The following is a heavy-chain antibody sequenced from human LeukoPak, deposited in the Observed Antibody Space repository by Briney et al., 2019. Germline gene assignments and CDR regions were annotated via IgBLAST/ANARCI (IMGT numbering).Heavy chain of an antibody. CDR2: IIPIFGTA. J-gene: IGHJ6*02. CDR1: GGTFSSYA. D-gene: IGHD5-18*01. V-gene: IGHV1-69*13. CDR3: ARADTARIYYYYGMDV. Sequence: GASVDVSCKASGGTFSSYAISWVRQTPGQGLEWMGGIIPIFGTANYAQKFQGRVTITADESTSTAYMELSSLRSEDTAVYYCARADTARIYYYYGMDVWGQGTTVTVSS.